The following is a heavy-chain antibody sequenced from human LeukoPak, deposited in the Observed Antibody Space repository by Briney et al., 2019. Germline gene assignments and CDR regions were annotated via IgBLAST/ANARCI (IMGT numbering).Heavy chain of an antibody. CDR2: IGGSGGST. J-gene: IGHJ4*02. CDR3: AKGPTVAKPDYFDY. D-gene: IGHD5-12*01. CDR1: GFIFNNYV. V-gene: IGHV3-23*01. Sequence: GGSLRLSCAASGFIFNNYVMNWVRQAPGKGLEWASAIGGSGGSTYYADSVKGRFTISRDNSKNTLYLHMNSLRAEDTAVYYCAKGPTVAKPDYFDYWGQGTLVTVSS.